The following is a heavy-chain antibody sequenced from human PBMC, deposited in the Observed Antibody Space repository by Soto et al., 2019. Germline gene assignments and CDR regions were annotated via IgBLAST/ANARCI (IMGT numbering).Heavy chain of an antibody. D-gene: IGHD4-17*01. CDR2: MNPSSGNT. V-gene: IGHV1-8*01. CDR1: GYTFTSFD. J-gene: IGHJ4*02. Sequence: ASVMVSCKASGYTFTSFDINWVRQATGQGLEWMGWMNPSSGNTGYAQRFQGRVTMTRNTSISTAYMELSSLTSEDTAVYYCARSSRPVNSPSDLDYWGQRTLVPGSA. CDR3: ARSSRPVNSPSDLDY.